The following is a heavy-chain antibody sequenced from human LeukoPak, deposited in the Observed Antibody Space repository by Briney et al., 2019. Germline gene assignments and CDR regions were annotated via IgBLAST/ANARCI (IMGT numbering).Heavy chain of an antibody. J-gene: IGHJ4*02. D-gene: IGHD2-15*01. V-gene: IGHV4-59*08. CDR1: GASVSNYY. CDR2: FHYSGST. CDR3: ARHHDGGPKLRLDF. Sequence: SETLSLTCRVSGASVSNYYWSWIRKSPGKGLEWIGFFHYSGSTNYNPSLNSRVTTSIDTSMNQLSLTLVSVTAAATAVYFCARHHDGGPKLRLDFWGLGVLVTVSS.